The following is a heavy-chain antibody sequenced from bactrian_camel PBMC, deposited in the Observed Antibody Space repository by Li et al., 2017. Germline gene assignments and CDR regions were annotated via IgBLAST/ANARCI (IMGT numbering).Heavy chain of an antibody. J-gene: IGHJ4*01. CDR1: GNTDDATC. CDR2: IYLHGPMT. V-gene: IGHV3S54*01. D-gene: IGHD1*01. Sequence: QLVESGGGSVQAGGSLRLSCEASGNTDDATCMGRFRQDPGKEREPVATIYLHGPMTYYADFVKGRFTISRDNTKNTMYLQMDGLKSEDTAQYYCVAPAWGFNYWGQGTQVTVS. CDR3: VAPAWGFNY.